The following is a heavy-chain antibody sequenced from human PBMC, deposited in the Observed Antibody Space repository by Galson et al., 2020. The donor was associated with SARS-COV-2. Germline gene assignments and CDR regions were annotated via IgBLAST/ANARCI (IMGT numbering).Heavy chain of an antibody. D-gene: IGHD1-26*01. CDR1: GYTFTGYY. J-gene: IGHJ3*02. Sequence: ASVKVSCKASGYTFTGYYMHWVRQAPGQGLEWMGWINPNSGGTNYAQKFQGRVTMTRDTSISTAYMELSRLRSDDTAVYYCARDLGLVGDHLDAFDIWGQGTMVTVSS. V-gene: IGHV1-2*02. CDR2: INPNSGGT. CDR3: ARDLGLVGDHLDAFDI.